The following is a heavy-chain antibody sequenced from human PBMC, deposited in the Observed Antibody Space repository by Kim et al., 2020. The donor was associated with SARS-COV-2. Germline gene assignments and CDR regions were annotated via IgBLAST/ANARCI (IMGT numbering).Heavy chain of an antibody. CDR1: GYTLTELS. D-gene: IGHD3-10*01. Sequence: ASVKVSCKVSGYTLTELSMHWVRQAPGKGLERMGGFDPEDGETIYAQKFQGRVTMTEDTSTDTAYMELSSLRSEDTAVYYCATETKRPAYLWFGETLVGYWGQGMLVTVSS. CDR3: ATETKRPAYLWFGETLVGY. CDR2: FDPEDGET. J-gene: IGHJ4*02. V-gene: IGHV1-24*01.